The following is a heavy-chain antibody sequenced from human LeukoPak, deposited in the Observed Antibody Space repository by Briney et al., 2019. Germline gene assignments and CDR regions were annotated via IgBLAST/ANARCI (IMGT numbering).Heavy chain of an antibody. CDR2: ITPDGGST. D-gene: IGHD5-24*01. CDR3: TRSVYSNGYDF. Sequence: GGSLRLSCVASGFTFSGYWMHWVRQVPGKGLVAVSRITPDGGSTAYADSVKGRFTISRDNDKNTLYLEMNSLTAEDTALYYCTRSVYSNGYDFWGQGTLVTVSS. V-gene: IGHV3-74*03. CDR1: GFTFSGYW. J-gene: IGHJ4*02.